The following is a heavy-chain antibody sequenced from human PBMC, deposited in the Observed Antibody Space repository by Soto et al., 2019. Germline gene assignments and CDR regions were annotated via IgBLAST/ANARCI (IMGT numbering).Heavy chain of an antibody. CDR2: IYHSGST. V-gene: IGHV4-4*02. Sequence: SETLSLTCAVSGGSISSSNWWSWVRQPPGRGLEGSGVIYHSGSTNYNPSLKSRVTISVDKSKNQFYLKLSSVTAADTAVYYCARRGGRAMVRGVVYYYGMDVWGQGTMVTVSS. CDR1: GGSISSSNW. D-gene: IGHD3-10*01. J-gene: IGHJ6*02. CDR3: ARRGGRAMVRGVVYYYGMDV.